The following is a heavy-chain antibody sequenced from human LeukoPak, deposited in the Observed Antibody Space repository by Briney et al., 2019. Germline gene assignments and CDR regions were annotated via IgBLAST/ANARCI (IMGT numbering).Heavy chain of an antibody. CDR1: GGSISSHY. CDR2: ISSSGGT. D-gene: IGHD3-16*01. V-gene: IGHV4-4*09. CDR3: ARLLDWGPFDF. Sequence: PSETLSLTCTVYGGSISSHYWSWVRQPPEKGLELIGYISSSGGTKYNASLKSRVSISMDTSMNQFSLKLTSVTAADTAVFYCARLLDWGPFDFWGQGTLVTVSS. J-gene: IGHJ4*02.